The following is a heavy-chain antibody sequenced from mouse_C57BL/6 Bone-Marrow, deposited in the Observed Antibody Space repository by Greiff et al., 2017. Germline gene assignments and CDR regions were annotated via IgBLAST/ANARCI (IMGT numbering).Heavy chain of an antibody. CDR3: ARSYSNLDY. CDR2: IYPRSGNT. V-gene: IGHV1-81*01. D-gene: IGHD2-5*01. Sequence: QVQLKESGAELARPGASVKLSCKASGYTFTSYGISWVKQRTGQGLEWIGEIYPRSGNTYYNEKFKGKATLTADKASSTAYMELRSLTSEDSAVYFCARSYSNLDYWGQGTTLTVSS. CDR1: GYTFTSYG. J-gene: IGHJ2*01.